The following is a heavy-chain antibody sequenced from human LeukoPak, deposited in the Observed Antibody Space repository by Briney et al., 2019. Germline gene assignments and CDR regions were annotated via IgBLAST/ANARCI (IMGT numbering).Heavy chain of an antibody. V-gene: IGHV3-11*05. Sequence: PGGSLRLSCAASGFTFSDYSMYWIRQAPGKGLEWVSYISSSSYTNYADSVKGRFTISRDNAKNSLYLQMNSLRVEDTAVYYCARVRKYGGNSYYFDYWGQGTLVTVSS. D-gene: IGHD4-23*01. CDR2: ISSSSYT. CDR1: GFTFSDYS. CDR3: ARVRKYGGNSYYFDY. J-gene: IGHJ4*02.